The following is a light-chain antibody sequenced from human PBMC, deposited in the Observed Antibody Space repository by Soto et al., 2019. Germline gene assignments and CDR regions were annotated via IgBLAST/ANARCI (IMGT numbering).Light chain of an antibody. V-gene: IGKV1-12*01. CDR3: QQANSFPLT. J-gene: IGKJ4*01. CDR2: DAS. Sequence: DIQMTQSPSTLSASVGDRVTITCRASQSVSSWLDWYQQKPGKAPKLLIDDASSLQSGVPSRFSGSGSGTDFTLSSSSLQPEDFATYYCQQANSFPLTFGGGTKVDIK. CDR1: QSVSSW.